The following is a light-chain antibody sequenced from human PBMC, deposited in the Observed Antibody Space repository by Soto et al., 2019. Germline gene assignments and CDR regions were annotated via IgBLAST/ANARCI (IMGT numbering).Light chain of an antibody. J-gene: IGKJ2*01. CDR3: QQSNNWPYT. CDR1: QSVSDN. CDR2: GAS. Sequence: EVVMTQSPATLSVSPGESVTLSCRASQSVSDNLAWYQQKPGQAPRLLIYGASTRATTIPVRFSGSGSGTEFTLTISSLQSEDFALYYCQQSNNWPYTFGQGTKLDIK. V-gene: IGKV3-15*01.